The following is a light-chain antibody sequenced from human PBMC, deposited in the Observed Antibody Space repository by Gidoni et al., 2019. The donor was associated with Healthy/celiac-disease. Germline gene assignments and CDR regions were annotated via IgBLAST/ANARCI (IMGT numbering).Light chain of an antibody. CDR3: QAWDSSVV. J-gene: IGLJ2*01. V-gene: IGLV3-1*01. CDR1: KLGDKY. CDR2: QDS. Sequence: SYELTQPPSVSVSPGQTASINCSGDKLGDKYACWYQQKPGQSPVRVIYQDSKRPSGIPERFSGSNSGNTATLTISGTQAMDEADYYCQAWDSSVVFGGGTKLTVL.